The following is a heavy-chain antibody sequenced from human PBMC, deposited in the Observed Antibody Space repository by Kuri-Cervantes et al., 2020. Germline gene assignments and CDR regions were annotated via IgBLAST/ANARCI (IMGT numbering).Heavy chain of an antibody. CDR1: GFTVSSNY. V-gene: IGHV3-53*04. CDR3: ARVGCSGGSCYMEYYYVDV. Sequence: GESLKISCAASGFTVSSNYMSWVRQAPGKRLEWVSVIYSDAGTYYADSVKGRFTISRHDSKNTLYLQMNSLRTDDTAVYYCARVGCSGGSCYMEYYYVDVWGKGTTVTVSS. J-gene: IGHJ6*03. D-gene: IGHD2-15*01. CDR2: IYSDAGT.